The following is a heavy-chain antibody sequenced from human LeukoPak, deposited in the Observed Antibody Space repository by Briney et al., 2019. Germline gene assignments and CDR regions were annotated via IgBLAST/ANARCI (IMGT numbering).Heavy chain of an antibody. Sequence: SETLSLTCTVSGGSISSCYWSWIRQPPGKGLEWIGYIYYSGSTNYNPSLKSRVTISVDTSKIQFSLKLSSVTAADTAVYYCARAYSGYDSPPDYWGQGTLVTVSS. D-gene: IGHD5-12*01. CDR1: GGSISSCY. CDR3: ARAYSGYDSPPDY. J-gene: IGHJ4*02. V-gene: IGHV4-59*01. CDR2: IYYSGST.